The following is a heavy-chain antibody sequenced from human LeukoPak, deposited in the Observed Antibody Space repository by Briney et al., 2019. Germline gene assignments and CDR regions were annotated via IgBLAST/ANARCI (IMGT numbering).Heavy chain of an antibody. D-gene: IGHD7-27*01. CDR3: ARPSKLGSKTNDY. CDR1: GYTFTSYA. J-gene: IGHJ4*02. Sequence: ASVKVSCKASGYTFTSYAISWVRQAPGRGLEWMGGIIPIFGTANYAQKFQGRVTITADESTSTAYMELSSLRSEDTAVYYCARPSKLGSKTNDYWGQGTLVTVSS. CDR2: IIPIFGTA. V-gene: IGHV1-69*13.